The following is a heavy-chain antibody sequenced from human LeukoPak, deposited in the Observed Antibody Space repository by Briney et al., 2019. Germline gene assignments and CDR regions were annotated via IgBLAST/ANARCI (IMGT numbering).Heavy chain of an antibody. CDR3: ARGDWAPFDY. J-gene: IGHJ4*02. V-gene: IGHV3-7*01. CDR1: GFTFSDYW. D-gene: IGHD2-21*02. Sequence: GGSLRLSCAASGFTFSDYWMNWVRQAPGKGLGWVANIDQDGSSEYYVGSVQGRFTISRDNAKNSLYLQMNSLRAEDTAVYYCARGDWAPFDYWGQGSLLTVSS. CDR2: IDQDGSSE.